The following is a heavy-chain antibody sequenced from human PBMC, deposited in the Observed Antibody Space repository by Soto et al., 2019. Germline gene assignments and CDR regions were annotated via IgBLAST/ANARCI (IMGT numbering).Heavy chain of an antibody. V-gene: IGHV3-9*01. CDR1: GFTFDDYA. CDR3: AKEGGERPDYYYYMDV. D-gene: IGHD3-16*01. J-gene: IGHJ6*03. Sequence: EVQLVESGGGLVQPGRSLRLSCAASGFTFDDYAMHWVRQAPGKGLEWVSGISWNSGSIGYADSVKGRFTISRDNAKNTLYLKMNSLSAEDTPLYYCAKEGGERPDYYYYMDVWGNGTTVTVSS. CDR2: ISWNSGSI.